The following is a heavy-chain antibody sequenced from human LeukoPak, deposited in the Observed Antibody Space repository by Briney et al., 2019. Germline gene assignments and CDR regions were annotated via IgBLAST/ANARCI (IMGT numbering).Heavy chain of an antibody. D-gene: IGHD6-19*01. CDR3: ARISSGWSLGYFDL. CDR1: GGSISSYY. V-gene: IGHV4-59*01. CDR2: IHYSGST. J-gene: IGHJ2*01. Sequence: SETLSLTCTVSGGSISSYYWSWIRQPPGKGLEWIGYIHYSGSTNYNPSLKSRVTISVDTSENQFSLKLSSVTAADTAVYYCARISSGWSLGYFDLWGRGTLVTVSS.